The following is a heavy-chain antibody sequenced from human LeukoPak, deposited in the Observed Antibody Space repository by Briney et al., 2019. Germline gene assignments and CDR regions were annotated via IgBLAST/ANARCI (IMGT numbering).Heavy chain of an antibody. V-gene: IGHV3-7*01. CDR3: AKDLWWELDY. D-gene: IGHD1-26*01. CDR1: GFTFSSYW. Sequence: GGSLRLSCAASGFTFSSYWMSWVRQAPGEGLEWVANIKQDGSDKYYADSLKGRFTISRDNSENTMYLQMNSLRAEDTAVYYCAKDLWWELDYWGQGTLVTVSS. CDR2: IKQDGSDK. J-gene: IGHJ4*02.